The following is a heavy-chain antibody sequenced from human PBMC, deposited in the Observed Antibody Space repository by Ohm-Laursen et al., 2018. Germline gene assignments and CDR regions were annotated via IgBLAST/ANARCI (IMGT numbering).Heavy chain of an antibody. D-gene: IGHD4-11*01. Sequence: SETLSLTCVISGDSVSSDSAAWNWIRQSPSRGLEWLGRTYYRSKWYNDYAVSVKSRMTINPETSKNQFSLQLDSVTPEDTAVYYCARAGNYGRTRREEFDYWGQGTLVTVSS. J-gene: IGHJ4*02. CDR3: ARAGNYGRTRREEFDY. V-gene: IGHV6-1*01. CDR1: GDSVSSDSAA. CDR2: TYYRSKWYN.